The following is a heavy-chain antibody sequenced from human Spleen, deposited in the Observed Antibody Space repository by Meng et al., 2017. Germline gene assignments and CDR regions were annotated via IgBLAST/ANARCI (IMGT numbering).Heavy chain of an antibody. V-gene: IGHV3-53*01. CDR1: GFTVGSNY. D-gene: IGHD3-9*01. Sequence: GESLKISCAASGFTVGSNYMNWVRQAPGKGLEWVSVIYSGGSTDYADSVKGRFTISRDNAKNSLHLQMNSLRAEDTAVYYCARERYDSRNYAFDPWGQGTLVTVSS. CDR3: ARERYDSRNYAFDP. CDR2: IYSGGST. J-gene: IGHJ5*02.